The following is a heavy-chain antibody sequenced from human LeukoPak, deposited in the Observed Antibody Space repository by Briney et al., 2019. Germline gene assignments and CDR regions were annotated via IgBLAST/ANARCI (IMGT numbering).Heavy chain of an antibody. J-gene: IGHJ6*02. CDR1: GFTFSDSY. CDR2: LSPRGTTI. Sequence: PGGSLRLSCAASGFTFSDSYMSWIRQAPGKGLEWVSYLSPRGTTIYYADSVKGRFTISRDNAKNSLHLQMDSLRAEDTAVYYCARHDTAMATDYGMDVWGQGTTVTVSS. D-gene: IGHD5-18*01. V-gene: IGHV3-11*01. CDR3: ARHDTAMATDYGMDV.